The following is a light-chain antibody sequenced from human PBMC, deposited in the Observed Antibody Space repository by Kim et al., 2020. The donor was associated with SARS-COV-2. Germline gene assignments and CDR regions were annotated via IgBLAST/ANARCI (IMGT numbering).Light chain of an antibody. Sequence: LSPGETAPPSCRASQSVGRNYLAWYQQKPGQAPRLLFYGTSTRATGIADRFSGSGSGTDFTLTISRLEPEYFAVYYCQQYVSSTGTFGQGTKLEIK. CDR2: GTS. V-gene: IGKV3-20*01. CDR1: QSVGRNY. J-gene: IGKJ2*01. CDR3: QQYVSSTGT.